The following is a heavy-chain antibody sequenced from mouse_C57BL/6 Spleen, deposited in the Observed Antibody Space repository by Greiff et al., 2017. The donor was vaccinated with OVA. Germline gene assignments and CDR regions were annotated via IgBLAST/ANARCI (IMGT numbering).Heavy chain of an antibody. CDR3: ARDNYDYDDAMDY. J-gene: IGHJ4*01. D-gene: IGHD2-4*01. CDR2: ISYDGSN. CDR1: GYSITSGYY. Sequence: EVKLMESGPGLVKPSQSLSLTCSVTGYSITSGYYWNWIRQFPGNKLEWMGYISYDGSNNYNPSLKNRISITRDTSKNQFFLKLNSVTTEDTATYYCARDNYDYDDAMDYWGQGTSVTVSS. V-gene: IGHV3-6*01.